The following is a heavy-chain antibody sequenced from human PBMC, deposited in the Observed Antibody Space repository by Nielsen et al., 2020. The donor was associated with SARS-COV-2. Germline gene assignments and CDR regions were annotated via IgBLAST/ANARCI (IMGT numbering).Heavy chain of an antibody. V-gene: IGHV2-70*01. J-gene: IGHJ6*02. CDR1: GGSVSSGSYY. Sequence: TLSLTCTVSGGSVSSGSYYWSWIRQPPGKALEWLALIDWDDDKYYSTSLKTRLTISKDTSKNQVVLTMTNMDPVDTATYYCARINLVVTSYGMDVWGQGTTVTVSS. D-gene: IGHD3-22*01. CDR3: ARINLVVTSYGMDV. CDR2: IDWDDDK.